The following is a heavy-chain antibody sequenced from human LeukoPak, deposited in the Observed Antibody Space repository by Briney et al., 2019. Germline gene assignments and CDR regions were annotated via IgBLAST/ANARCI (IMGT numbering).Heavy chain of an antibody. D-gene: IGHD3-16*01. J-gene: IGHJ3*02. CDR1: GGSISSYY. CDR2: IYYSGST. CDR3: ARVGPRLGELIGAFDI. Sequence: SETLSLTCTVSGGSISSYYWSWIRQPPGKGLEWIGYIYYSGSTNYNPSLKSRVTISVDTSKNQFSLKLSSVTAADTAVYYCARVGPRLGELIGAFDIWGQGTMVTVSS. V-gene: IGHV4-59*01.